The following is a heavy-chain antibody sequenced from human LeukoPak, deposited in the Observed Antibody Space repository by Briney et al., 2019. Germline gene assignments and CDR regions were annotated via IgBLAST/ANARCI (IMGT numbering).Heavy chain of an antibody. V-gene: IGHV5-51*01. J-gene: IGHJ6*03. CDR2: IYPGDSDT. Sequence: GETLKISCKGSGYSFTSYWIGWVRQMPGKGLEWMGIIYPGDSDTRYSPSFQGQVTISADKSISTAYLQWSSLKASDTAMYYCARRGPRYCSGGSCYSDYYYYMDVWGKGTTVTVSS. D-gene: IGHD2-15*01. CDR1: GYSFTSYW. CDR3: ARRGPRYCSGGSCYSDYYYYMDV.